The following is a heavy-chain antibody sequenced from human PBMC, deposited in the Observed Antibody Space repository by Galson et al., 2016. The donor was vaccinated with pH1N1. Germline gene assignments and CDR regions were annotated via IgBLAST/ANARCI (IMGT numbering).Heavy chain of an antibody. D-gene: IGHD2-2*01. CDR2: IRYNGRDM. V-gene: IGHV3-30*02. CDR1: GINLNSYD. J-gene: IGHJ1*01. CDR3: AKVESSPVGL. Sequence: SLRLSCAASGINLNSYDIHWVRQAPGKGLEWVAFIRYNGRDMFYADSVKGRFRVSRDNSKNTLYLQMNSLRTEDTAIYYCAKVESSPVGLWGRGTLVAVSP.